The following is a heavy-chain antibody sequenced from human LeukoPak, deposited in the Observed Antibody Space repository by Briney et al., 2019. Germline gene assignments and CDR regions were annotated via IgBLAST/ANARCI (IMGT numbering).Heavy chain of an antibody. J-gene: IGHJ5*02. Sequence: PGGSLRLSCAASGFTFSNYAMTWVRQAPGKGLELVSTISDGGAATYYADSVKGRFTISRDNSKNTLSLQMNSLRAEDTAVYYCAKALNVLVPSTSRWFDPWGQGTLVTVSS. V-gene: IGHV3-23*01. CDR2: ISDGGAAT. CDR3: AKALNVLVPSTSRWFDP. CDR1: GFTFSNYA. D-gene: IGHD2-8*02.